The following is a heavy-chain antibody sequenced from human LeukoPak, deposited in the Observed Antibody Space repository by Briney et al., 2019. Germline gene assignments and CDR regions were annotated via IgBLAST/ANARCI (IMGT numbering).Heavy chain of an antibody. CDR1: GFTLRSYT. CDR3: AKTDY. V-gene: IGHV3-21*01. CDR2: IGISSNKI. Sequence: GGSLRLSCAASGFTLRSYTMNWVRQAPGKGLEWVSSIGISSNKIYYAGSVKGRFIISRDNAKNSVYLQINSLRAEDTAVYYCAKTDYWGQGILVTVSS. J-gene: IGHJ4*02.